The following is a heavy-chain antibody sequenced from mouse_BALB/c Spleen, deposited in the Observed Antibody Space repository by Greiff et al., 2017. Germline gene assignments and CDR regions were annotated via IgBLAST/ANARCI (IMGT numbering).Heavy chain of an antibody. V-gene: IGHV1-4*01. J-gene: IGHJ3*01. Sequence: QVQLQQSGAELVRPGTSVKVSCKASGYAFTNYLIEWVKQRPGQGLEWIGYINPSTGYTEYNQKFKDKATLTADKSSSTAYMQLSSLTSEDSAVYYCAREETYWGQGTLVTVSA. CDR1: GYAFTNYL. CDR3: AREETY. CDR2: INPSTGYT.